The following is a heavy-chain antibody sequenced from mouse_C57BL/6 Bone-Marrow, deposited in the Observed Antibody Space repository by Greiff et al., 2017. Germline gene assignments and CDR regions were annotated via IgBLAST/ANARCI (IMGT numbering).Heavy chain of an antibody. V-gene: IGHV5-15*01. CDR2: ISNLAYSI. CDR3: ARDDYDGDARDY. D-gene: IGHD2-4*01. Sequence: DVMLVASGGGLVQPGGSLKLSCAASGFTFSDYGMAWVRQAPRKGPAWVAFISNLAYSIYSADTVTGRFTISRENAKNTLYLEMSSLRSEDTAMYYCARDDYDGDARDYWGQGTSVTVSS. J-gene: IGHJ4*01. CDR1: GFTFSDYG.